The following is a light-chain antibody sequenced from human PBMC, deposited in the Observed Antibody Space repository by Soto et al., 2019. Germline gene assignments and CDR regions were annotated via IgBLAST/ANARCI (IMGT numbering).Light chain of an antibody. J-gene: IGKJ1*01. CDR3: LQDYNYPPT. CDR1: ERIYSAY. Sequence: EVVLTQSPGTLSLSRCERATLSCRASERIYSAYLGWYQQKPGQAPRLLIYGTSSRATGIPDRFSGSGSGTDFTLTISSLQPEDFATYYCLQDYNYPPTFGQGTKVDIK. V-gene: IGKV3D-7*01. CDR2: GTS.